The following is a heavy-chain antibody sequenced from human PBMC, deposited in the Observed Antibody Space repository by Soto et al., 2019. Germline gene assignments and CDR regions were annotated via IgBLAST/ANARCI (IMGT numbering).Heavy chain of an antibody. J-gene: IGHJ2*01. V-gene: IGHV4-59*01. CDR2: IYYSGST. CDR3: ARGGGGSFFWHFDL. Sequence: SETLSLTCTVSGGSISSYYWSWIRQPPGKGLEWIGYIYYSGSTNYNPSLKSRVTISVDTSKNQFSLKLSSVTAADTAVYYCARGGGGSFFWHFDLWGRGTLVTVSS. D-gene: IGHD2-15*01. CDR1: GGSISSYY.